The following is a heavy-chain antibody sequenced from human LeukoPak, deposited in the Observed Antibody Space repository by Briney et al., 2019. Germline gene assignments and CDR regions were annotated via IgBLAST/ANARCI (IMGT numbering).Heavy chain of an antibody. CDR1: GYTCTSYG. CDR2: ISAYNGIT. D-gene: IGHD1-26*01. J-gene: IGHJ4*02. V-gene: IGHV1-18*01. CDR3: ARDHRKVGSTSEWYY. Sequence: ASVKVSCTASGYTCTSYGFNWVRQAPGQGLEWMGWISAYNGITNYAQKVQGRVTLTTDTSTSTAYMELRSLRSDDTAVYYCARDHRKVGSTSEWYYWGQGTLVTVSS.